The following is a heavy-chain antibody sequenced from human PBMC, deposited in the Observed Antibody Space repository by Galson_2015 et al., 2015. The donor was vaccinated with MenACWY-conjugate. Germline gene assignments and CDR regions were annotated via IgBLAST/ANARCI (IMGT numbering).Heavy chain of an antibody. V-gene: IGHV3-53*01. Sequence: SLRLSCAVSGFTVSSNYMGWVRQAPGQGLEWVSLIYSGGWTNYADPVKGRFTISRDDSKNTLYLQMNSLRAEDTAVYYCVRDQWRQWLVHGNDAFDLWGQGTKVTVSS. CDR1: GFTVSSNY. CDR2: IYSGGWT. D-gene: IGHD6-19*01. CDR3: VRDQWRQWLVHGNDAFDL. J-gene: IGHJ3*01.